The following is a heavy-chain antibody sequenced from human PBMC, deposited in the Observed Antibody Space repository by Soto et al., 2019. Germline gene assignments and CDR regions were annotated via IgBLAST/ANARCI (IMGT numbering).Heavy chain of an antibody. CDR3: ASLTSVAATGGVDY. CDR1: GGTFSSYA. Sequence: QVQLVQSGAEVKKPGSSVKVSCKASGGTFSSYAISWVRQAPGQGLEWMGGIITTFGTANYAQKFQGRAKMTAEESTSKAYMEMSSLRSEDTAVYYCASLTSVAATGGVDYWGQGTLVTVSS. V-gene: IGHV1-69*12. CDR2: IITTFGTA. D-gene: IGHD6-19*01. J-gene: IGHJ4*02.